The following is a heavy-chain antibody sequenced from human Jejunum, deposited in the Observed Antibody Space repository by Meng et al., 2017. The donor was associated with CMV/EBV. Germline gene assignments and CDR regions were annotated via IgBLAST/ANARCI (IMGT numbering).Heavy chain of an antibody. J-gene: IGHJ4*02. CDR3: ARLQWAAFDF. Sequence: CAVSGFACESSEMDWVRQAPGKGLEWVSYISGPAKAIYYADSVRGRFTISRDNAKNSLTLQMSGLRAEDTAVYYCARLQWAAFDFLGQGTLVTVSS. D-gene: IGHD1-26*01. CDR1: GFACESSE. V-gene: IGHV3-48*03. CDR2: ISGPAKAI.